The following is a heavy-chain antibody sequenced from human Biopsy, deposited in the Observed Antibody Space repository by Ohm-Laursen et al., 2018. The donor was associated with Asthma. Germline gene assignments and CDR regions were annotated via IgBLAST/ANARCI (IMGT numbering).Heavy chain of an antibody. D-gene: IGHD6-13*01. CDR1: GFNFHNYG. Sequence: LSLTCAASGFNFHNYGMNWVRRAPGKGLEWVAQILFDGRKINYPDSVKGRFTISRDNSKNMVYLEMNSLRPEDTAVYYCAKDRVAGRSYYFDYWGQGSLVSVSS. CDR3: AKDRVAGRSYYFDY. CDR2: ILFDGRKI. J-gene: IGHJ4*02. V-gene: IGHV3-30*18.